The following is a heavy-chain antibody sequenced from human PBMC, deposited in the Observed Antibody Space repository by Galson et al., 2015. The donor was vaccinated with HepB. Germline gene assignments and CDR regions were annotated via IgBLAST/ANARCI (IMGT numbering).Heavy chain of an antibody. J-gene: IGHJ4*02. V-gene: IGHV6-1*01. CDR3: ARDRVGVCSGGSCYWGDFDY. CDR2: TYYRSKWYN. Sequence: CAISGDSVSSNSAAWNRIRQSPSRGLEWLGRTYYRSKWYNDYAVSVKSRITINPDTSKNQFSLQLNSVTPEDTAVYYCARDRVGVCSGGSCYWGDFDYWGQGTLVTVSS. D-gene: IGHD2-15*01. CDR1: GDSVSSNSAA.